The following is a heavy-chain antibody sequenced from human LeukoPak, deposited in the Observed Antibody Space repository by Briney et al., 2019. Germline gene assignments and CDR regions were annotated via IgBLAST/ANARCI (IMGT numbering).Heavy chain of an antibody. CDR1: GFTFSSYA. Sequence: GSLRLSCAASGFTFSSYAMSWVRQAPGKGLEWLSLISDSGESPSDADSGKGRFTISRDNSKSTVFLQMNSLRTEDTAVYYCAKSDCSSASCYTIDYWGQGILVTVSS. V-gene: IGHV3-23*01. CDR2: ISDSGESP. J-gene: IGHJ4*02. D-gene: IGHD2-2*02. CDR3: AKSDCSSASCYTIDY.